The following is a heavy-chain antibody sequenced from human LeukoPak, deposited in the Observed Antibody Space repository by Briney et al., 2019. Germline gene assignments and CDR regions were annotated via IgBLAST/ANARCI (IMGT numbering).Heavy chain of an antibody. Sequence: SETLSLTCTVSGGSISSYYWSWIRQPPGKGLEWIGSIYYSGSTYYNPSLKSRVTISVDTSKNQFSLKLSSVTAADTAVYYCARPGSGGIEDYWGQGTLVTVSS. CDR2: IYYSGST. J-gene: IGHJ4*02. V-gene: IGHV4-59*05. CDR1: GGSISSYY. CDR3: ARPGSGGIEDY. D-gene: IGHD1-14*01.